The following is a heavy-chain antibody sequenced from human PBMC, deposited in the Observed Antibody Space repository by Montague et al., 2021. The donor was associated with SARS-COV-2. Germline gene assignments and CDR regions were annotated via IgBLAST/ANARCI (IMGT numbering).Heavy chain of an antibody. J-gene: IGHJ4*02. V-gene: IGHV3-33*01. CDR2: IWYDGSNE. D-gene: IGHD1-26*01. CDR3: ARGSVGGYYFDY. CDR1: GFIFSSYG. Sequence: SRSISLYASGFIFSSYGMHWVRQAPGKGLEWVAHIWYDGSNENYVDSVKGRFTISRDNFKNTLYLQMNSLRAEDTAIYYCARGSVGGYYFDYWGQGTLVTVSS.